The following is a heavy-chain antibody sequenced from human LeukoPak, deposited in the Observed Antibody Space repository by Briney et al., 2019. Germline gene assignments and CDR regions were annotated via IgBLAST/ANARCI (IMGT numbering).Heavy chain of an antibody. D-gene: IGHD1-26*01. Sequence: GASVKVSCKASGHTFTSYDINWVRQATGQGLEWMGWMNPNSGNTAYAQKFQGRVTMTRNTSISTAYMELSSLRAEDTAVYYCARDSRSWELLYYFDYWGQGTLVTVSS. CDR3: ARDSRSWELLYYFDY. CDR2: MNPNSGNT. V-gene: IGHV1-8*02. J-gene: IGHJ4*02. CDR1: GHTFTSYD.